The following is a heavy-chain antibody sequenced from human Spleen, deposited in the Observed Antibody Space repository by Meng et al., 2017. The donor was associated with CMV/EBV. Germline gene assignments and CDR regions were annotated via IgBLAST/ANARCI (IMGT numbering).Heavy chain of an antibody. CDR3: ARGRTIFGVVTPLRG. CDR2: INHSGST. Sequence: VYGGSFSGYYWGWLRQPPGKGLEWIGEINHSGSTNYDPSLQSRVTISVDTSKNQFSLKLSSVTAADTAVYYCARGRTIFGVVTPLRGWGQGTLVTVSS. D-gene: IGHD3-3*01. CDR1: GGSFSGYY. V-gene: IGHV4-34*01. J-gene: IGHJ4*02.